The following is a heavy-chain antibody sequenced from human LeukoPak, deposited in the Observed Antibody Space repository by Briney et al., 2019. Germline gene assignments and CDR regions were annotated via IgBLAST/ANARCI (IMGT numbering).Heavy chain of an antibody. CDR1: GGTFSSYA. CDR3: ARDLRDYYDSSGYYGDY. V-gene: IGHV1-69*13. D-gene: IGHD3-22*01. J-gene: IGHJ4*02. Sequence: GASVKVSCKASGGTFSSYAISWVRQAPGQGLEWMGGIIPIFGTANYAQKFQGRVTITADESTSTAYMELSGLRSEDTAVYYCARDLRDYYDSSGYYGDYWGQGTLVTVSS. CDR2: IIPIFGTA.